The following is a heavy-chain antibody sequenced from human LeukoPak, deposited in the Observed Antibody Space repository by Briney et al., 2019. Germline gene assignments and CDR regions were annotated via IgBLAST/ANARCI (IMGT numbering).Heavy chain of an antibody. CDR1: RFTFSNYW. CDR2: IKEDGSEK. Sequence: PGGSLRLSCAASRFTFSNYWMSWVRQAPGKGLEWMANIKEDGSEKYYVDSVKGRFTISRDNAKNSLYLQMNSLRAEDSAVYYCARDLGGGPPGYWGQGTLVTVSS. D-gene: IGHD4-23*01. J-gene: IGHJ4*02. V-gene: IGHV3-7*01. CDR3: ARDLGGGPPGY.